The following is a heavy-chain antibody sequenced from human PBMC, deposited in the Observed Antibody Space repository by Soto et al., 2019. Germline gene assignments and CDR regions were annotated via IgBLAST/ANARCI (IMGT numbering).Heavy chain of an antibody. CDR1: GFTCSSYD. V-gene: IGHV3-23*01. Sequence: GGSPRLSCAVPGFTCSSYDMSWVRQAPGKGLEWVSTVLVAGSTHYPDSVKGRFTISRDNSKNTLFLQMNSLTAGDTAVYYCAKATATGGGAFDICGQGTMVTV. CDR3: AKATATGGGAFDI. D-gene: IGHD2-8*02. CDR2: VLVAGST. J-gene: IGHJ3*02.